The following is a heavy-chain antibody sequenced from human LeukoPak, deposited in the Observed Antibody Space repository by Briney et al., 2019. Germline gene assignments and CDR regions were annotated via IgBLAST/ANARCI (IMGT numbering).Heavy chain of an antibody. CDR1: GGSFSGYY. CDR3: ARGPPAMLRYFQH. D-gene: IGHD2-2*01. Sequence: SETLSLTCAVYGGSFSGYYWSWIRQPPGEGLEWIGEINHSGSTNYNPSLKSRVTISVDTSKNQFSLKLSSVTAADTAVYYCARGPPAMLRYFQHWGQGTLVTVSS. V-gene: IGHV4-34*01. J-gene: IGHJ1*01. CDR2: INHSGST.